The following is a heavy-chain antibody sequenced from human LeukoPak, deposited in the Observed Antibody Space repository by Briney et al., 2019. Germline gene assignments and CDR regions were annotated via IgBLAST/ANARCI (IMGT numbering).Heavy chain of an antibody. CDR3: VRGTTDAYFAY. CDR2: INSNSGGT. D-gene: IGHD2/OR15-2a*01. Sequence: ASVNVSCKASGYTFTGYYMHWVRQAPGQGLEWMGWINSNSGGTNYAQKFQGRGTMTRDTSISTAYMDLSRLRSDDKAVYYCVRGTTDAYFAYWGQGPLVTVSS. CDR1: GYTFTGYY. J-gene: IGHJ4*02. V-gene: IGHV1-2*02.